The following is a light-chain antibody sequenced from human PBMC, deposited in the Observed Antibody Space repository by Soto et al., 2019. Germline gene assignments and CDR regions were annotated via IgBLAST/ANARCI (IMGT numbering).Light chain of an antibody. CDR3: GTWDSSLSAGV. J-gene: IGLJ7*01. CDR1: SSNIGENY. Sequence: QSVLTQPPSVSAAPGQKVTISCSGSSSNIGENYVSWYQQFPETAPKLLIYEHSKRPSGIPDRFSGSKSGTSATLDITGLQSGDEAEYYCGTWDSSLSAGVFGGGTQLTVL. V-gene: IGLV1-51*02. CDR2: EHS.